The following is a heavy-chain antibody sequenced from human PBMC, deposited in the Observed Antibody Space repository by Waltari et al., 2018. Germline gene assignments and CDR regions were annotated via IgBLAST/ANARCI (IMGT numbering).Heavy chain of an antibody. CDR3: ARGPYYDFWSGYYTSAAFDY. J-gene: IGHJ4*02. D-gene: IGHD3-3*01. V-gene: IGHV4-34*01. CDR1: GGSSSGYY. CDR2: INHSGST. Sequence: QVQLQQWGAGLLKPSETLSLTCAVYGGSSSGYYWSWIRQPPGKGREWIGEINHSGSTNYNPSLKSRVTISVDTSKNQFSLKLSSVTAADTAVYYCARGPYYDFWSGYYTSAAFDYWGQGTLVTVSS.